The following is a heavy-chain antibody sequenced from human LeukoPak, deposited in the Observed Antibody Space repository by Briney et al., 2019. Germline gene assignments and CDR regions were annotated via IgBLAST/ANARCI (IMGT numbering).Heavy chain of an antibody. D-gene: IGHD2-2*01. CDR3: AREVRYCSSTSCYES. CDR2: IYYSGST. J-gene: IGHJ5*02. V-gene: IGHV4-59*12. Sequence: NPSETLSLTCTVSGGSISSYYWSWIRQPPGKGLEWIGYIYYSGSTYYNPSLKSRVTISVDTSKNQFSLKLSSVTAADTAVYYCAREVRYCSSTSCYESWGQGTLVTVSS. CDR1: GGSISSYY.